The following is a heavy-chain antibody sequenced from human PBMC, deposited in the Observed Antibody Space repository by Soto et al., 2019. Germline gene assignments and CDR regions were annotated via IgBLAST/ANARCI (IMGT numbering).Heavy chain of an antibody. Sequence: PGGSLNLSFAASGLTFSSYAMSWVRQAPGKGLEWVLAISGSGGSTYYADSVKGRFTISRDNSKNTLYLQMNSLRAEDTAVYYCAKDPHASYYYYYYGMDVWGQGTTVTVSS. V-gene: IGHV3-23*01. CDR1: GLTFSSYA. CDR2: ISGSGGST. CDR3: AKDPHASYYYYYYGMDV. J-gene: IGHJ6*02. D-gene: IGHD6-6*01.